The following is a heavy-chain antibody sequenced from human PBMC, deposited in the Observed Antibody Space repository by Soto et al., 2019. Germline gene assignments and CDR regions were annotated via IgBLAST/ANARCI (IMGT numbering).Heavy chain of an antibody. J-gene: IGHJ5*02. CDR2: INPSGGST. CDR1: GYTFTSYY. Sequence: ASVKVSCKASGYTFTSYYMHWVRQAPGQGLEWMGIINPSGGSTSYAQKFQGRVTMTRNTSTSTVYMELSSLRSEDTAVYYCARGDSGYDLTRPDNWFDPWGQGTLVTV. V-gene: IGHV1-46*01. D-gene: IGHD5-12*01. CDR3: ARGDSGYDLTRPDNWFDP.